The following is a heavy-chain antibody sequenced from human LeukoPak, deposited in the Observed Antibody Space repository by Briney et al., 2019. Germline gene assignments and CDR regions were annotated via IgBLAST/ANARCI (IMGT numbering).Heavy chain of an antibody. J-gene: IGHJ6*01. V-gene: IGHV4-4*07. CDR3: ARFGSSGDYYYYGMDV. CDR1: GGSISSYY. Sequence: SETLSLTCTVSGGSISSYYWSWIRQPAGKGLEWIGRIYTSGSTNYNPSLKSRVTMSVDTSKNQFSLKLSSVTAADTAVYYCARFGSSGDYYYYGMDVWRQGTTVTVSS. CDR2: IYTSGST. D-gene: IGHD3-22*01.